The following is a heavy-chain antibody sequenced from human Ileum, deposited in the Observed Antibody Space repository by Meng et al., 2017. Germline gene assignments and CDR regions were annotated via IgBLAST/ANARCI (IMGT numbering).Heavy chain of an antibody. J-gene: IGHJ1*01. D-gene: IGHD2-15*01. CDR2: IFHTGNT. CDR1: GGSFSSGNW. V-gene: IGHV4-4*02. CDR3: VNYCSGGKCSPNEKTQH. Sequence: QMQLQESGPGLVKPSGTLSLTRGVSGGSFSSGNWWGWVRQPPGKGLEWIGEIFHTGNTNYNPSLQSRVSLSIDKSKNQFSLKVISVTAADTAVYYCVNYCSGGKCSPNEKTQHWGQGTLVTVSS.